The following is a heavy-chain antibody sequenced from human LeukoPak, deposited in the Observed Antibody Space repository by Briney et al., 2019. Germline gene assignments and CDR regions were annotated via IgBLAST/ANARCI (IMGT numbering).Heavy chain of an antibody. D-gene: IGHD3-16*01. CDR2: IYSGGST. Sequence: GGSLRLSCAASGFTVSSNYMSWVRKAPGKGLEWVSVIYSGGSTYYADSVEGRFTISRDNSKNTLYLQMNSLRAEDTAVYYCARGDFGPDAFDIWGQGTMVTVSS. CDR3: ARGDFGPDAFDI. J-gene: IGHJ3*02. V-gene: IGHV3-53*01. CDR1: GFTVSSNY.